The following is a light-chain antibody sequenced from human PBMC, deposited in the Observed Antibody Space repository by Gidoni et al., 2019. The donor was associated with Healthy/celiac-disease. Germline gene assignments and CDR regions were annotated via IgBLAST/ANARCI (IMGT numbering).Light chain of an antibody. CDR3: MQALQTPRS. J-gene: IGKJ2*03. CDR2: LGS. Sequence: DIVMTQSPLSLPVTPGEPASISCRSSQSLLHSNGYNYLDWYLQKPGQSPQLLIYLGSNRASGVPDRFSGSGSGTDFTLKISRVEAKDVGVYYCMQALQTPRSFXQXTKLEIK. CDR1: QSLLHSNGYNY. V-gene: IGKV2-28*01.